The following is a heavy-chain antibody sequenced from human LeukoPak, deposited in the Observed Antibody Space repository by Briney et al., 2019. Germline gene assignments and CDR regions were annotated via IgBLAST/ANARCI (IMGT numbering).Heavy chain of an antibody. CDR2: IYPGDSDT. D-gene: IGHD3/OR15-3a*01. J-gene: IGHJ4*02. Sequence: GESLKISCKGSGYRFTTYWIGWVRQMPGKGLEWMGIIYPGDSDTRYSPSFQGHVTISADKSISTAYLQWSSLRASDTAMYYCARRGLVDYHNDYWGQGTLVTVSS. CDR1: GYRFTTYW. V-gene: IGHV5-51*01. CDR3: ARRGLVDYHNDY.